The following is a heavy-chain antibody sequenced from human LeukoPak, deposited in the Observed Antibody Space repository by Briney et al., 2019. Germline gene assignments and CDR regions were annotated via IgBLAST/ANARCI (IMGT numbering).Heavy chain of an antibody. CDR3: ARDWYSCGWNNAFDI. CDR2: TWYDGGNK. D-gene: IGHD6-19*01. CDR1: GFTFSNYG. J-gene: IGHJ3*02. V-gene: IGHV3-33*01. Sequence: GGSLRLSCAASGFTFSNYGMHGVRQAPGKGLEWVAVTWYDGGNKYYADSVKGRFTISRDNSKNTLYLQMNSLRAEDTAVYYCARDWYSCGWNNAFDIWGQGTMVTVSS.